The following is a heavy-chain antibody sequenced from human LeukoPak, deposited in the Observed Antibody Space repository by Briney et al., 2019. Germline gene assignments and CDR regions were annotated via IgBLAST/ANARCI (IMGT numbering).Heavy chain of an antibody. CDR3: ARIQYYYDSSGYYNY. CDR1: GYTFTGYY. Sequence: ASVKVSCEASGYTFTGYYMHWVRQAPGQGLEWMGWINPNSGGTNYAQKFQGRVTMTRDTSISTAYMELSRLRSDDTAVYYCARIQYYYDSSGYYNYWGQGTLVTVSS. V-gene: IGHV1-2*02. D-gene: IGHD3-22*01. CDR2: INPNSGGT. J-gene: IGHJ4*02.